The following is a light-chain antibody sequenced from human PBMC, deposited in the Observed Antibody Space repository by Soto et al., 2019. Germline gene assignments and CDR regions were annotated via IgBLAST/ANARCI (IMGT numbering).Light chain of an antibody. CDR1: QNVFNY. CDR3: QQRSTWPPA. CDR2: DAS. V-gene: IGKV3-11*01. J-gene: IGKJ2*01. Sequence: DTVLTQSPATLALSPGERATLSCRASQNVFNYLGWYQHKPGQAPRLLIYDASNRANGIPARFSGSGSGTDFTLTISSLEPEDSAVYYCQQRSTWPPAFGQGTKLEVK.